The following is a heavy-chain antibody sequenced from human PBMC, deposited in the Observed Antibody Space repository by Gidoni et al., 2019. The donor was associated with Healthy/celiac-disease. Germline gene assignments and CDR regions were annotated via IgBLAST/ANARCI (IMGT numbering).Heavy chain of an antibody. CDR2: IYSGGST. CDR3: ARDARGYSYGFAFDI. CDR1: GFTVSSNY. Sequence: EVQLVESGGGLVQPGGSLRLSCAASGFTVSSNYMGWVRQAPGKGLEWVSVIYSGGSTYYADSVKGRFTISRDNSKNTLYLQMNSLRAEDTAVYYCARDARGYSYGFAFDIWGQGTMVTVSS. V-gene: IGHV3-66*02. D-gene: IGHD5-18*01. J-gene: IGHJ3*02.